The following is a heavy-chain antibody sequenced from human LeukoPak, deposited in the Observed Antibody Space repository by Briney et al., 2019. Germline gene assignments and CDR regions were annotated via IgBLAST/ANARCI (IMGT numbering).Heavy chain of an antibody. CDR3: ARVRPPGIAVAGTRSNWFDP. D-gene: IGHD6-19*01. J-gene: IGHJ5*02. CDR2: IYTSGST. V-gene: IGHV4-61*02. Sequence: SETLSLTCTVSGGSISSGSYYWSWIRQPAGKGLEWIGRIYTSGSTNYNPPLKSRVTISVDTSKNQFSLKLSSVTAADTAVYYCARVRPPGIAVAGTRSNWFDPWGQGTLVTVSS. CDR1: GGSISSGSYY.